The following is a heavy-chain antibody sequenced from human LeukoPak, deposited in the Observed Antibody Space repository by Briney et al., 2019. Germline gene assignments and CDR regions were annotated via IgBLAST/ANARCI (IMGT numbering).Heavy chain of an antibody. CDR1: GYTFTSYD. V-gene: IGHV1-8*01. CDR2: MNSNSGNT. Sequence: GASVKVSCKASGYTFTSYDINWVRQATGQGLEWMGWMNSNSGNTGYAQKFQGRVTMTRNTSISTAYMELSSLRSEDTAVYYCARVARRDGYNLGYWGQGTLVTVSS. J-gene: IGHJ4*02. D-gene: IGHD5-24*01. CDR3: ARVARRDGYNLGY.